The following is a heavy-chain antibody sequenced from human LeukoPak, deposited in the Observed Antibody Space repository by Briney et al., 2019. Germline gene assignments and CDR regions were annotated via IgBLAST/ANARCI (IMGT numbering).Heavy chain of an antibody. CDR1: GGSISSGGYA. Sequence: SETLSLTCAVSGGSISSGGYAWSRIRQPPGKGLEWIGYIYHSGSTYYNPSLKSRVTISVDRSKNQFSLKLSSVTAADTAVYYCARARPYGDYPSAFDYWGQGTLVTVSS. CDR2: IYHSGST. D-gene: IGHD4-17*01. CDR3: ARARPYGDYPSAFDY. J-gene: IGHJ4*02. V-gene: IGHV4-30-2*01.